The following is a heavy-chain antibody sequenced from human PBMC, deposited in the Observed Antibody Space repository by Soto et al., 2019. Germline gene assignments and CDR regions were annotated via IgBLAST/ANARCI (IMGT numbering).Heavy chain of an antibody. CDR3: VVQQKVPWVNY. CDR2: IYPGDSDT. J-gene: IGHJ4*02. V-gene: IGHV5-51*01. D-gene: IGHD6-13*01. Sequence: EVQLVQSGAEVKKLGESLRISCKGSGYSFTGYWIGWVRQMSGKGLEWMGIIYPGDSDTRYSPSFQGQVTISADNSINTAYLQWSSLKASDTAMYYCVVQQKVPWVNYWGQGTLVTVSS. CDR1: GYSFTGYW.